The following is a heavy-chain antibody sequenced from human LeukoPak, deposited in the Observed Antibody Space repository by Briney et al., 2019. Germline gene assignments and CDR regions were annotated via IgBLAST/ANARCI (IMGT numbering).Heavy chain of an antibody. CDR2: INHSGST. D-gene: IGHD6-13*01. J-gene: IGHJ6*03. CDR1: GGSFSGYY. V-gene: IGHV4-34*01. CDR3: ARCIAAAPHYYYYYMDV. Sequence: SETLSLTCAVYGGSFSGYYWSWIRQPPGKGLEWIGEINHSGSTNYNPSLKGRVTMSVDTSKNQFSLKLSSVTAADTAVYYCARCIAAAPHYYYYYMDVWGKGTTVTVSS.